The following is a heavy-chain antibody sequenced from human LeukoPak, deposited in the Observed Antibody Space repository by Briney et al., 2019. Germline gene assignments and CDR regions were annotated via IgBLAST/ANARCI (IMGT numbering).Heavy chain of an antibody. D-gene: IGHD4-17*01. Sequence: SETLSLTCAVYGGSFNGYYWSWLRQPPGKGLEWIGEINHSGSTNYNPSLKSRVTISVDTSKNQFSLKLSSVTAADTAVYYCARSFGTTVTTGYYYYMDVWGKGTTVTVSS. CDR3: ARSFGTTVTTGYYYYMDV. CDR1: GGSFNGYY. V-gene: IGHV4-34*01. J-gene: IGHJ6*03. CDR2: INHSGST.